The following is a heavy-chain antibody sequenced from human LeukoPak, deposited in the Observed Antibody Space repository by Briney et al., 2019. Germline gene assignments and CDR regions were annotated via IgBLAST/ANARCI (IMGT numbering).Heavy chain of an antibody. D-gene: IGHD3-22*01. J-gene: IGHJ4*02. V-gene: IGHV1-18*01. CDR1: GYTFTSYG. CDR2: ISAYNGNT. CDR3: ARRAVHYDSSGYYYY. Sequence: ASVKVSCKASGYTFTSYGISWVRQAPGQGLEWMGWISAYNGNTNYAQKLQGRVTMTTDTSTSTAYMELRSLRSDDTAVYYCARRAVHYDSSGYYYYWGQGTLVTVSS.